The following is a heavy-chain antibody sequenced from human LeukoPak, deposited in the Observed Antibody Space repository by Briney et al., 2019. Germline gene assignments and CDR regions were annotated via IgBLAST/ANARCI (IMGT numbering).Heavy chain of an antibody. V-gene: IGHV3-7*01. J-gene: IGHJ4*02. CDR1: GFTLSSYW. Sequence: GGSLRLSCAASGFTLSSYWMSWVRQAPGKGLEWVANIKQDGSEKYYVDSVKGRFTISRDNAKNSLYLQMNSLRAEDTAVYYCARDPRSSSWKGASFDYWGQGTLVTVPS. CDR3: ARDPRSSSWKGASFDY. D-gene: IGHD6-13*01. CDR2: IKQDGSEK.